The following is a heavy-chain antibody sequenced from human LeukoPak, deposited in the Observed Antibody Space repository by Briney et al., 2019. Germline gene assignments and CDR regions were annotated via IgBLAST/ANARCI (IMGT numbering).Heavy chain of an antibody. D-gene: IGHD2-8*01. CDR2: INPNSGGT. CDR3: ATPDRYCTNGVCFRPFDY. Sequence: ASVKVSCKASGGTFSSYAISWVRQAPGQGLEWMGWINPNSGGTNYAQKFQGRVTMTRDSSISTAYMELSRLRSDNTAVYYCATPDRYCTNGVCFRPFDYWGQGTLVTVSS. J-gene: IGHJ4*02. CDR1: GGTFSSYA. V-gene: IGHV1-2*02.